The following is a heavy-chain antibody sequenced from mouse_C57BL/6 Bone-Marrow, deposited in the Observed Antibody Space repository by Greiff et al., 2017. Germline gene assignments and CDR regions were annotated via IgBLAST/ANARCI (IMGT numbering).Heavy chain of an antibody. D-gene: IGHD1-1*01. J-gene: IGHJ3*01. Sequence: QVQLQQSGAELVKPGASVKISCKASGYAFSSYWMNWVKQRPGKGLEWIGQIYPGDGDTNYNGKFKGKATLTADKSSSTAYMQLSSLTSEDSAVYCCARWDYGSSYGFAYWGQGTLVTVSA. V-gene: IGHV1-80*01. CDR3: ARWDYGSSYGFAY. CDR1: GYAFSSYW. CDR2: IYPGDGDT.